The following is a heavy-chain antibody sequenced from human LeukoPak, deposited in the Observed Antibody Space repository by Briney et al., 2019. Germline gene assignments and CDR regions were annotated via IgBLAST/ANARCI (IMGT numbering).Heavy chain of an antibody. CDR3: ARAAEYQLHYTVHYGMDV. D-gene: IGHD2-2*01. CDR2: LYYSGST. CDR1: SGSISSYY. Sequence: SEALSLTCTVSSGSISSYYWNWIRQPPGRGLEWIGYLYYSGSTNYNPSLKSRVTMSVDTSKNQFSLKLSSVTAADTAVYYCARAAEYQLHYTVHYGMDVWGQGTTVTVSS. V-gene: IGHV4-59*08. J-gene: IGHJ6*02.